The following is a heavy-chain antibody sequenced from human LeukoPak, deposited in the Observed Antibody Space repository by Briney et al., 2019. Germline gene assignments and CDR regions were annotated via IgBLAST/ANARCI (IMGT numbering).Heavy chain of an antibody. D-gene: IGHD6-19*01. J-gene: IGHJ4*02. Sequence: SETLSLTCAVYGGSFSGYYWSWIRQPPGKGLEWIGEINHSGSTNYNPSLKSRVTISVDTSKNQFSLKLSSVTAADTAVYYCAREGWYSSGWYARTFDYWGQGTLVTVSS. CDR2: INHSGST. CDR1: GGSFSGYY. CDR3: AREGWYSSGWYARTFDY. V-gene: IGHV4-34*01.